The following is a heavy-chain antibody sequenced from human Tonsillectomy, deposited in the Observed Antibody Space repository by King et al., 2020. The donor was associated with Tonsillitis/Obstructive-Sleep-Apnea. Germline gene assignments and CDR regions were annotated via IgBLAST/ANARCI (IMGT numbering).Heavy chain of an antibody. Sequence: VQLVESGGGLVQPGGSLRLSCAASGFTFSSYSMNWVRQAPGKGLEWVSYISSSSSTIYYADSVKGRFTISREYAENSLYLQMNILRDEDTAVYYCARDRDVVVVAARGFDPWGQGTLVTVSS. CDR2: ISSSSSTI. J-gene: IGHJ5*02. CDR3: ARDRDVVVVAARGFDP. V-gene: IGHV3-48*02. D-gene: IGHD2-15*01. CDR1: GFTFSSYS.